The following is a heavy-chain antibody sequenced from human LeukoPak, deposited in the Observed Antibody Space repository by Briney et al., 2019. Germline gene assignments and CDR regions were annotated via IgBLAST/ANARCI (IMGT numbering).Heavy chain of an antibody. V-gene: IGHV3-74*01. D-gene: IGHD2-15*01. Sequence: PGGSPRLSCAASGFTFSSYWMHWVRQAPGKGLVWVSRINSDGSSTSYADSVKGRFTISRDNAKNTLYLQMNSLRAEDTAVYYCARVRGYCSGGSCYRDLAFDIWGQGTMVTVSS. CDR3: ARVRGYCSGGSCYRDLAFDI. CDR1: GFTFSSYW. J-gene: IGHJ3*02. CDR2: INSDGSST.